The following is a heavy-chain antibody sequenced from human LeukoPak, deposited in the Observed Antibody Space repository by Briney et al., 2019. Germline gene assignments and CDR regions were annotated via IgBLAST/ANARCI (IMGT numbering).Heavy chain of an antibody. V-gene: IGHV4-59*03. CDR1: GGTISGSY. Sequence: SETLSLTCTVSGGTISGSYWSWIRQSPGKGLEWIGYIYYNGNTDYNPSLRGRLTMSVDTSKNQFSLKLTSVTAADTALYYCAKGGWSLDIWGQGTMVTASS. J-gene: IGHJ3*02. CDR3: AKGGWSLDI. D-gene: IGHD6-19*01. CDR2: IYYNGNT.